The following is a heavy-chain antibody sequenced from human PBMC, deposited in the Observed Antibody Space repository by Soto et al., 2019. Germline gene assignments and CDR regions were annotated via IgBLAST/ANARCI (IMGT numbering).Heavy chain of an antibody. D-gene: IGHD6-13*01. CDR2: IYSGGST. V-gene: IGHV3-66*01. CDR3: ARDGFAAAGTAMLYYFDY. Sequence: GGSLRLSCAASGFTVSSNYMSWVRQAPEKGLEWVSVIYSGGSTYYADSVKGRFTISRDNSKNTLYLQMNSLRAEDTAVHYCARDGFAAAGTAMLYYFDYWGQGTLVTVSS. CDR1: GFTVSSNY. J-gene: IGHJ4*02.